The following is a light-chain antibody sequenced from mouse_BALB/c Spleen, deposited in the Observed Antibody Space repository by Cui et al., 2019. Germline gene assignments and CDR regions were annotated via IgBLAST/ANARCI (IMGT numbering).Light chain of an antibody. Sequence: DILMTQSPSFMSVSLGDTVSITCHASQGISSNIGWLQQKPGKSFKGLIYHGTNLEDGVPSRFSGSGSGADYSLTISSLESEDFADYYCVQYAQFPRTFGGGTKLEIK. J-gene: IGKJ1*01. V-gene: IGKV14-100*01. CDR1: QGISSN. CDR2: HGT. CDR3: VQYAQFPRT.